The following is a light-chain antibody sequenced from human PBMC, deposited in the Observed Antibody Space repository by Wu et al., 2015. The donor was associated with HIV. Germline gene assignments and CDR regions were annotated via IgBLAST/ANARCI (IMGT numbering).Light chain of an antibody. CDR1: QSISSW. J-gene: IGKJ1*01. CDR3: QQYNSYPGT. Sequence: DIQMTQSPSTLSASVGDRVTITCRASQSISSWVAWYQQKPGKAPKLLIYKASSLESGVPSRFSGSGSGTEFTLTISSLQPDDFATYYCQQYNSYPGTFGQGTKVEIK. CDR2: KAS. V-gene: IGKV1-5*03.